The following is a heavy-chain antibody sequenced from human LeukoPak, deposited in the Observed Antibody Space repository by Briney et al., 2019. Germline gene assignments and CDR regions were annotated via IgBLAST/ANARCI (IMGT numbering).Heavy chain of an antibody. CDR2: IYPGDSDT. Sequence: GESLKISCKGSGYSFTSYWIGWVRQTPGKGLEWMGIIYPGDSDTRYRPSFQGQVTISADKSISTAYLQWSSLKASDTAIYYCARQTRDGYRHFDYWGQGSLVTVSS. J-gene: IGHJ4*02. CDR3: ARQTRDGYRHFDY. CDR1: GYSFTSYW. V-gene: IGHV5-51*01. D-gene: IGHD5-24*01.